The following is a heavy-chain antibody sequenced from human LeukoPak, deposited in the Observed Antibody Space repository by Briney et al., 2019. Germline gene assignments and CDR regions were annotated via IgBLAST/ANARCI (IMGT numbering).Heavy chain of an antibody. CDR3: ARGGDYGVKIDY. CDR1: GFTFSRYA. CDR2: ISASGGNT. Sequence: PGGSLRLSCAASGFTFSRYAMTWVRQAPGKGLEWFSSISASGGNTYYADSVKGRFTISRDNSKNTLYLQMSSLRAEDTAIYYCARGGDYGVKIDYWGQGTLVTVSS. D-gene: IGHD4-17*01. J-gene: IGHJ4*02. V-gene: IGHV3-23*01.